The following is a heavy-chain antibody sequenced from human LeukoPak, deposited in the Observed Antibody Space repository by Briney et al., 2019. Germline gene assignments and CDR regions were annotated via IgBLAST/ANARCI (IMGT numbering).Heavy chain of an antibody. Sequence: GGSLRLSCAASGFTFSSYAMSWVRQAPGKGLEWVSAISGSGGSTYYADSVKGRFTISRDNSKNTLYLQMNSLRAEDTAVYYCAKDYPSDRGVIRTGANDYWGQGTLVTVSS. CDR1: GFTFSSYA. V-gene: IGHV3-23*01. J-gene: IGHJ4*02. CDR3: AKDYPSDRGVIRTGANDY. CDR2: ISGSGGST. D-gene: IGHD3-10*01.